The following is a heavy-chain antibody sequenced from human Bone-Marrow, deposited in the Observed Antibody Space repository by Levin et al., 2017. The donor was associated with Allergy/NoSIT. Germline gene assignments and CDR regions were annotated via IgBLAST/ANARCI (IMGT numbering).Heavy chain of an antibody. CDR3: TRDLRGASYRNFDY. J-gene: IGHJ4*02. Sequence: PGGSLRLSCAASGFTFSSYVMHWVRQAPGKGLVWVSRIHSDGSTTAYADSVKGRFTISRDNAENTLYLQMNSLRVEDTAVYYCTRDLRGASYRNFDYWGQGTLVTVSS. CDR1: GFTFSSYV. CDR2: IHSDGSTT. D-gene: IGHD3-16*02. V-gene: IGHV3-74*01.